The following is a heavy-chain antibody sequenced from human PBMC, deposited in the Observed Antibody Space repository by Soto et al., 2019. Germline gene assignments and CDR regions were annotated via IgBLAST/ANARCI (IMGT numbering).Heavy chain of an antibody. Sequence: QVQLQESGPGLVKPSETLSLTATVSGASISNTGFYWSWIRQPPGKGLEWIGYIYSSGSTTYNSSLKSRVNIYLETSKTQVSLNLTSVTAADTAMYYCASTTGSRSLNVWGHGTMVSVSS. CDR3: ASTTGSRSLNV. CDR1: GASISNTGFY. CDR2: IYSSGST. J-gene: IGHJ3*01. D-gene: IGHD3-9*01. V-gene: IGHV4-61*08.